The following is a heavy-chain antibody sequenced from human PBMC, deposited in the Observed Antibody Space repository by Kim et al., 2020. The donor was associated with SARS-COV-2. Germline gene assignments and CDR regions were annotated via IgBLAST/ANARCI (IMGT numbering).Heavy chain of an antibody. D-gene: IGHD3-3*01. CDR3: ARLFGDGGFGGY. V-gene: IGHV5-51*01. J-gene: IGHJ4*02. Sequence: RYSPSFQGQVTISADKSISTAYLQWSSLKASDTAMYYCARLFGDGGFGGYWGQGTLVTVSS.